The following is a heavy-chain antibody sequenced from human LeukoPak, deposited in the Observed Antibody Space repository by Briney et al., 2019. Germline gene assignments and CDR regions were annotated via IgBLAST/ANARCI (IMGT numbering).Heavy chain of an antibody. Sequence: GGSLRLSCAASGFTFSSYWMHWVRQARGKGLVWVSRINSDGSSTSYADSVKGRFTISRDNAKNTLYLQMNSLRAEDTAVYYCARDLAITMVRGVIHKYYYYGMDVWGQGTTVTVSS. CDR1: GFTFSSYW. V-gene: IGHV3-74*01. D-gene: IGHD3-10*01. J-gene: IGHJ6*02. CDR3: ARDLAITMVRGVIHKYYYYGMDV. CDR2: INSDGSST.